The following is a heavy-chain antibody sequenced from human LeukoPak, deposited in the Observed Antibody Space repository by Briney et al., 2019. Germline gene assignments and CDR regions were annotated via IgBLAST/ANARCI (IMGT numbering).Heavy chain of an antibody. CDR2: ISNSGSTK. CDR3: ASRKSYYDSSGFSSDAFDI. CDR1: GFTFSSYS. V-gene: IGHV3-48*04. D-gene: IGHD3-22*01. Sequence: GGSLRLSCAASGFTFSSYSMNWVRQAPGKGLEWVSYISNSGSTKYYADSVKGRFTISRDNAKNSLYLQMNSLRAEDTAVYYCASRKSYYDSSGFSSDAFDIWGQGTMVTVSS. J-gene: IGHJ3*02.